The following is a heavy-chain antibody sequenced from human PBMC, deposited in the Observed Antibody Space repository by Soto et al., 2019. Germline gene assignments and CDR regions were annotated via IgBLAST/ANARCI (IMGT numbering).Heavy chain of an antibody. CDR3: ARIMTRCSGGSCYGDY. J-gene: IGHJ4*02. CDR1: GYTFTSYY. Sequence: QVQLVQSGAEVKKPGASVKVSCKASGYTFTSYYMHWVRQAPGQGLEWMGIINPSGGSTSYAQKFQGRVTMTRDTATSTVYMELSSLRSEDTAVYYCARIMTRCSGGSCYGDYWGQGTLVTVSS. CDR2: INPSGGST. D-gene: IGHD2-15*01. V-gene: IGHV1-46*01.